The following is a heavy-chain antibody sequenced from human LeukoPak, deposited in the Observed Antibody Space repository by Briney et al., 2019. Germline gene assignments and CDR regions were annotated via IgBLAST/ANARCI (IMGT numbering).Heavy chain of an antibody. CDR1: GFTVSSNY. CDR3: AGSGSPYYYYYYMDV. D-gene: IGHD3-10*01. CDR2: IYSGGST. V-gene: IGHV3-66*01. Sequence: PGGSLRLSCAASGFTVSSNYMSWVRQAPGKGLEWVSVIYSGGSTYYADSVKGRFTISRDNSKNTLYLQMNSLRAEDTAVYYCAGSGSPYYYYYYMDVWGKGTTVTISS. J-gene: IGHJ6*03.